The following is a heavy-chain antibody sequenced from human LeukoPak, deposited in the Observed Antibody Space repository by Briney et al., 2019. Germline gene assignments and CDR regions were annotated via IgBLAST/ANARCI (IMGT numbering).Heavy chain of an antibody. J-gene: IGHJ5*02. Sequence: PSGTLSLTCAVSGGSISSSNWWSWVRQPPGKGLEWIGEIYHSGSTNYNPSLKSRVTISVDKSKNQFSLKLSSVTAADTAVYYCARRGWDSSPGGFDPWGQGTLVTVSS. CDR1: GGSISSSNW. D-gene: IGHD3-22*01. V-gene: IGHV4-4*02. CDR3: ARRGWDSSPGGFDP. CDR2: IYHSGST.